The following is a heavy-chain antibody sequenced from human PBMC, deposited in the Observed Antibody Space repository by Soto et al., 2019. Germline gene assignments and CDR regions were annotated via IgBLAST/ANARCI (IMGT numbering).Heavy chain of an antibody. V-gene: IGHV3-23*04. D-gene: IGHD6-6*01. CDR2: ISASGGKT. CDR3: AKFRSSSSFYYFYGLDV. CDR1: RFTFSAYA. Sequence: EVQLVESGGGLVQPGGSLRLSCVDSRFTFSAYAMSWVRQAPGKGLEWVAAISASGGKTYHADSVKGRFTISRDNSKNTLYLQRNSLRAEDTALYYCAKFRSSSSFYYFYGLDVWGQGTTITVSS. J-gene: IGHJ6*02.